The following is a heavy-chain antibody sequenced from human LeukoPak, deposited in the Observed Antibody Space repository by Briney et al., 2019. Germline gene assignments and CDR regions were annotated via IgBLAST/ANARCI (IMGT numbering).Heavy chain of an antibody. V-gene: IGHV3-30*18. J-gene: IGHJ4*02. D-gene: IGHD3-22*01. CDR3: AKDSVYDYYVSSGSFDY. CDR1: GFTFSSYG. CDR2: ISYDGSNK. Sequence: GRSLRLSCAASGFTFSSYGMHWVRQAPGKGLEWVAVISYDGSNKYYADSVKGRFTISRDNSKNTLYLQMNSLRAEDTAVYYCAKDSVYDYYVSSGSFDYWGQGTLVTVSS.